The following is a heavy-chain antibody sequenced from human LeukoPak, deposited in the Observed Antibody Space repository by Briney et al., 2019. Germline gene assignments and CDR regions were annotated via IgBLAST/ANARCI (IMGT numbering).Heavy chain of an antibody. CDR2: ISGSGANT. V-gene: IGHV3-23*01. CDR3: AKERAGYTNPYYFDY. Sequence: GGSLRLSCAASGFTFSTYAMSWVRQAPGKGLEWVSTISGSGANTYYADSVRGRFTISRDNSKNTLYLHMNSLRAEDTAVYYRAKERAGYTNPYYFDYWGQGTLVTVSS. CDR1: GFTFSTYA. D-gene: IGHD3-16*02. J-gene: IGHJ4*02.